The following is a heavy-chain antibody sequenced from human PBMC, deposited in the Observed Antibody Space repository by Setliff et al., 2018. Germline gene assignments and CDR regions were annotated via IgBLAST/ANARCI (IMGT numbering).Heavy chain of an antibody. D-gene: IGHD3-10*01. V-gene: IGHV1-2*02. CDR1: GYTFTDYY. CDR3: AASPGGLAY. Sequence: ASVKVSCKASGYTFTDYYLHWVRQAPGQGPEWMGWMNPISGATKYAQRFQARVTMTRDTSLTTAYMALSRLTSDDTAVYYCAASPGGLAYWGQGTLVTVSS. CDR2: MNPISGAT. J-gene: IGHJ4*02.